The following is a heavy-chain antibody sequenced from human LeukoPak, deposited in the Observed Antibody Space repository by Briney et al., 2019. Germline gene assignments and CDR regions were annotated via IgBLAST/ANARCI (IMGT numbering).Heavy chain of an antibody. CDR2: IYYSGST. CDR1: GGSISSYY. Sequence: SETLSLTCTVSGGSISSYYWSWIRQPPGKGLEWIGYIYYSGSTNYNPSLKSRVTISVDTSKNQFSLKLSSVTAADTAVYYCASGYCSGGSCYDYYYYYYMDVWGKGTTVTVSS. D-gene: IGHD2-15*01. CDR3: ASGYCSGGSCYDYYYYYYMDV. J-gene: IGHJ6*03. V-gene: IGHV4-59*01.